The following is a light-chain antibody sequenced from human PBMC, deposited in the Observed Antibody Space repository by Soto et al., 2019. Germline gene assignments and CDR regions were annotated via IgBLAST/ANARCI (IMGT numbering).Light chain of an antibody. CDR3: QHRSGWWT. V-gene: IGKV3-11*01. CDR2: DAS. Sequence: TVLTQSPATLSLSPGDRATLSCRASQTISTFLAWYQHKPGQTPRLLIYDASSRAAGVPSRFRGSRSGADFSLTIVSLEPEDSAIYYCQHRSGWWTFGQGTKV. J-gene: IGKJ1*01. CDR1: QTISTF.